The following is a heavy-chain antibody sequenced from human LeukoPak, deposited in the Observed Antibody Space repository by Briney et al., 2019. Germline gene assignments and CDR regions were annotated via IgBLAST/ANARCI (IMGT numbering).Heavy chain of an antibody. V-gene: IGHV4-31*03. CDR2: IYYSGST. Sequence: SQTLSLTCTVSGGSISSGGYSWSWLRQHPGKGLEWIGYIYYSGSTYYNPSLKSRVTISVDTSKNQFSLKLSSVTAADTAVYYCARDGSDYGAFDIWGQGTMVTVSS. CDR3: ARDGSDYGAFDI. CDR1: GGSISSGGYS. D-gene: IGHD4-17*01. J-gene: IGHJ3*02.